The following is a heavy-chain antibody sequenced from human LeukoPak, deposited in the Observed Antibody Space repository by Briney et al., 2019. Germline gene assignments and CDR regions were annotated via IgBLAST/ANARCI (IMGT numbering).Heavy chain of an antibody. J-gene: IGHJ5*02. CDR3: ARSSWFGGRSEWRWFDP. CDR1: GYTLSSYG. V-gene: IGHV1-18*01. CDR2: ISGYTGNT. D-gene: IGHD3-10*01. Sequence: ASVKVSCKASGYTLSSYGISWVRQAPGQGLEWMGWISGYTGNTNYAQNLQGRVTMTTDTSTSIAYMELRSLRSDDTALYYCARSSWFGGRSEWRWFDPWGQGTLVTVSS.